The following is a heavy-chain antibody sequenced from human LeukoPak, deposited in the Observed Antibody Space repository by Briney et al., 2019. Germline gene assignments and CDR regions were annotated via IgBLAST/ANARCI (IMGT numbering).Heavy chain of an antibody. CDR2: INPSGGSS. D-gene: IGHD3-10*01. CDR1: GYTFTSYY. CDR3: ARNLRITMVREISIDAFDI. Sequence: GSSVKVSCKASGYTFTSYYMHWVRQAPGQGLEWMGIINPSGGSSSYAQKFQGRVTMTRDTSTSTVYMELSSLRSEDTAVYYCARNLRITMVREISIDAFDIWGQGTMVTVSS. V-gene: IGHV1-46*01. J-gene: IGHJ3*02.